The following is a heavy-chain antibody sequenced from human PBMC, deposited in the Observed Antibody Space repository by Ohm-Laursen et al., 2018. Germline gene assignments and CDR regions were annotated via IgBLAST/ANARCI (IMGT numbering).Heavy chain of an antibody. CDR2: IYHSGST. D-gene: IGHD5-18*01. CDR1: GGSISNHY. V-gene: IGHV4-59*11. Sequence: SETLSLTCTVSGGSISNHYWNWVRQSPGKGLEWIGYIYHSGSTKYNPFFNSRVTISVDTSKNQFSLNLRSVTTADTAVYYCASGHNYGYDNYYYGMDVWVQGTTVTVSS. J-gene: IGHJ6*02. CDR3: ASGHNYGYDNYYYGMDV.